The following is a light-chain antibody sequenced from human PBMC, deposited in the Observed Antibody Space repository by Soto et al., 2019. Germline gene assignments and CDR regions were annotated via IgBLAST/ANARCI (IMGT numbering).Light chain of an antibody. Sequence: DIQMTQSPSTLSASVGDRVTITCRASQSISVWLAWYTQKPGKAPNLLIYQASRLESGDTSRYSGSGSRTEFTLTISSLQPDDFATYYCQQHQTYSTFGQGTKVDIK. J-gene: IGKJ1*01. CDR1: QSISVW. CDR3: QQHQTYST. CDR2: QAS. V-gene: IGKV1-5*03.